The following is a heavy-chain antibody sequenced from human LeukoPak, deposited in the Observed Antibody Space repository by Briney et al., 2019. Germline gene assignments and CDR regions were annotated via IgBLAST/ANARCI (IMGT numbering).Heavy chain of an antibody. J-gene: IGHJ4*02. D-gene: IGHD6-19*01. CDR1: GYSLISYG. V-gene: IGHV1-18*01. CDR3: ARFDSSGWSLFDY. CDR2: ISGYNGNI. Sequence: ASVSLACKASGYSLISYGISWVRQAPGQGLEWMGWISGYNGNINYAQKFQGRVTMTTDTSTSTAYMELRSLRSDDTAVYYCARFDSSGWSLFDYWGQGTLVTVSS.